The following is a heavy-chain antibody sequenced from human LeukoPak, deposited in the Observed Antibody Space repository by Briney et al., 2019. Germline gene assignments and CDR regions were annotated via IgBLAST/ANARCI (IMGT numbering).Heavy chain of an antibody. CDR1: GGSISSYY. D-gene: IGHD3-22*01. Sequence: SETLSLTCTVPGGSISSYYWNWVRQPPGKGLEWIGYIFYSGSTKYGPSLNSRVTISLDTSKNQFSLSLNSVTAADTAVYYCARQPSGYYGDSGYYPYYFDYWGQGILVTVSS. V-gene: IGHV4-59*08. CDR2: IFYSGST. CDR3: ARQPSGYYGDSGYYPYYFDY. J-gene: IGHJ4*02.